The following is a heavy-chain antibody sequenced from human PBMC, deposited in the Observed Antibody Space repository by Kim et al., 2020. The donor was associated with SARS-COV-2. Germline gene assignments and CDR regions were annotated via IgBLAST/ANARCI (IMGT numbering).Heavy chain of an antibody. V-gene: IGHV1-3*01. J-gene: IGHJ6*03. CDR1: GYTFTSYA. Sequence: ASVKVSCKASGYTFTSYAMHWVRQAPGQRLEWMGWINAGNGNTKYSQKFQGRVTITRDTSASTAYMELNRLGSEDTAVYYFPRDPLGYCSSTSCDYYYYMDGGGKGTTVTVSS. D-gene: IGHD2-2*01. CDR2: INAGNGNT. CDR3: PRDPLGYCSSTSCDYYYYMDG.